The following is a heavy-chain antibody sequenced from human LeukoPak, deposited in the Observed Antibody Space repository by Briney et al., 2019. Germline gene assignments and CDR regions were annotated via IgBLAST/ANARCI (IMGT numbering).Heavy chain of an antibody. D-gene: IGHD1-14*01. CDR1: GSTFSRYW. J-gene: IGHJ5*02. CDR3: ASGPTGFA. V-gene: IGHV3-74*01. CDR2: INSDGSTT. Sequence: GGSLRLSCVASGSTFSRYWMHWVRQAPGKGLVWVSRINSDGSTTIYADSVKGRFTLSRDNAKNTLYLQMNSLRAEDTAVYFCASGPTGFAWGQGTLVTVSS.